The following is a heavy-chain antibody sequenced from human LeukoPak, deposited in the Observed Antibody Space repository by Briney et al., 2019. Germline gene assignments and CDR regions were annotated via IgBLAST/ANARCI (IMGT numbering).Heavy chain of an antibody. CDR2: IYNTGST. J-gene: IGHJ4*02. CDR3: ARRGNYDSSSFDY. Sequence: KTSETLSLTCTVSGDSISTYYWDCIRQPPGKGLEWVGRIYNTGSTNYNPSLKSRVAMSVDTSKNQFSLKLRSVTAADTAVYYCARRGNYDSSSFDYWGQGTLVTVSS. D-gene: IGHD3-22*01. V-gene: IGHV4-4*07. CDR1: GDSISTYY.